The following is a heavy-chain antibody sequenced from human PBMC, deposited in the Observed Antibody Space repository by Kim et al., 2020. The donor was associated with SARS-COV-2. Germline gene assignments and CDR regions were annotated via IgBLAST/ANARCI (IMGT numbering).Heavy chain of an antibody. D-gene: IGHD7-27*01. V-gene: IGHV6-1*01. Sequence: NDFAVSVKSRITINPDTSKNQFSLQLNSVTPEDTALYYCARKSSGAFDIWGQGTMVTVSS. J-gene: IGHJ3*02. CDR3: ARKSSGAFDI. CDR2: N.